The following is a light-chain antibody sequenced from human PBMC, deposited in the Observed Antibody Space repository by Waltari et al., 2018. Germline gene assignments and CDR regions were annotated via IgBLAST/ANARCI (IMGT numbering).Light chain of an antibody. Sequence: DIVMTQSPDSLAMSLCERATINCKSSQSVLYSSNNKNYLAWYQQKPGQPPKLLIYCASTRESGVPDRFSGSGSGTDFTLTISSLQAEDVAVYYCQQYYSTLLLTFGGGTKVEIK. J-gene: IGKJ4*01. CDR3: QQYYSTLLLT. CDR2: CAS. CDR1: QSVLYSSNNKNY. V-gene: IGKV4-1*01.